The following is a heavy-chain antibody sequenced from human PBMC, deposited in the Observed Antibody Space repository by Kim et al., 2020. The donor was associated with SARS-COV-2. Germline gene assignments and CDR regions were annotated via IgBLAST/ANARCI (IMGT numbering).Heavy chain of an antibody. D-gene: IGHD4-17*01. J-gene: IGHJ6*01. CDR1: GYTFPSYY. CDR3: ARDFTTVTTFDYYYGMD. V-gene: IGHV1-46*01. CDR2: IYPSRGST. Sequence: ASVQVSCQASGYTFPSYYMNWVRQAPGQGLEWTGIIYPSRGSTSYAQTFLRRVTMARNTSPSTDYMDLSSLSSEDTAVYYCARDFTTVTTFDYYYGMD.